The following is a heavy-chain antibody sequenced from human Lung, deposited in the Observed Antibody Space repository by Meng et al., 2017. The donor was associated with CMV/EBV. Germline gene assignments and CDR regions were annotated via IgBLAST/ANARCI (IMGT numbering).Heavy chain of an antibody. V-gene: IGHV1-8*01. Sequence: ASXXVSXKTSGYTFTSYDINWVRQATGQGLEWMGWMSPYSGNTGVAQKLQGRVTMTRDTSMSTAYMELSSLKSEDTAIYYCARGGGSAQFWEWLDYWGQGTLVTVSS. CDR2: MSPYSGNT. CDR3: ARGGGSAQFWEWLDY. CDR1: GYTFTSYD. D-gene: IGHD3-3*01. J-gene: IGHJ4*02.